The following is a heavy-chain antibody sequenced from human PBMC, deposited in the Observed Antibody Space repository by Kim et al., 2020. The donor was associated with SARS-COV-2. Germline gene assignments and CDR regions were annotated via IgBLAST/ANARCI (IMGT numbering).Heavy chain of an antibody. D-gene: IGHD3-16*01. CDR2: ITAHNVVM. V-gene: IGHV3-23*01. CDR1: GFDFDTFA. CDR3: AKGRQSHAYWVAMDV. Sequence: GGSLRLSCEGSGFDFDTFAITWVRQVPGKGLEWVSRITAHNVVMYYAASVKGRFTATRDNSRAYLHMRDLRAEDTAIYYCAKGRQSHAYWVAMDVWGQGT. J-gene: IGHJ6*02.